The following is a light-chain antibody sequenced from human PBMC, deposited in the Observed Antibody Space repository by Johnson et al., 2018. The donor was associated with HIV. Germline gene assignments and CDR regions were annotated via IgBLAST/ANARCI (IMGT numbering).Light chain of an antibody. V-gene: IGLV1-51*01. CDR2: DNN. Sequence: QPVLTQPPSVSAAPGQKVTISCSGSSSNIGNNYVSWYQQLPGTAPKLLIYDNNKRPSGIPDRFSGSKCGTSATLGIPGLPTGDEADYYCGTWDSSLSAVYVFGTGTKVTVL. J-gene: IGLJ1*01. CDR1: SSNIGNNY. CDR3: GTWDSSLSAVYV.